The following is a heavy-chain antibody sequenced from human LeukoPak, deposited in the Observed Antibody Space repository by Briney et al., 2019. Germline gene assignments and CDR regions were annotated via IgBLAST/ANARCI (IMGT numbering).Heavy chain of an antibody. CDR3: ARSLGWYVVY. J-gene: IGHJ4*02. CDR1: GGSISSGSYY. Sequence: PSQTLSLTCTVSGGSISSGSYYWRWIRQPAGTGLEWIGRIYTSGSTNYNPSLKSRVTISVDTSKNQFSLKLSSVTAADTAVYYCARSLGWYVVYWGQGTLVTVSS. CDR2: IYTSGST. V-gene: IGHV4-61*02. D-gene: IGHD6-19*01.